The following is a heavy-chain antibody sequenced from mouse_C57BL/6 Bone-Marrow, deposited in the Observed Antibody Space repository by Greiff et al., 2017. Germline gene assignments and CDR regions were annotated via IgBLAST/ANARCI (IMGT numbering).Heavy chain of an antibody. CDR1: GYTFTSYG. V-gene: IGHV1-81*01. CDR3: AIVTTVVATGAMDY. J-gene: IGHJ4*01. D-gene: IGHD1-1*01. Sequence: VQLQQPGAELVMPGASVKLSCKASGYTFTSYGISWVKQRTGQGLEWIGEIYPRSGNTYYNEKFKGKATLTADKSSSTAYMELRSLTSEDSAVYFCAIVTTVVATGAMDYWGQGTSVTVSS. CDR2: IYPRSGNT.